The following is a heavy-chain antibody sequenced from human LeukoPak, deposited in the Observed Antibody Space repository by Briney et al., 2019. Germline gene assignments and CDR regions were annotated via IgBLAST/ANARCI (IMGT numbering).Heavy chain of an antibody. CDR2: ISYDGSNK. CDR3: ASMSGNRYFDWTHFDY. V-gene: IGHV3-30-3*01. CDR1: GFTFSSYA. Sequence: PGGSLRLSCAASGFTFSSYAMHWVRQAPGKGLEWVAVISYDGSNKYYADSVKGRFTISRDNSKNTLYLQMNSLRAGDTAVYYCASMSGNRYFDWTHFDYWGQGTLVTVSS. J-gene: IGHJ4*02. D-gene: IGHD3-9*01.